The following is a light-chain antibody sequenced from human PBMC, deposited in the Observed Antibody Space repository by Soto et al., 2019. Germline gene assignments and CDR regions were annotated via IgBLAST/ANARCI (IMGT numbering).Light chain of an antibody. V-gene: IGKV3-11*01. CDR1: QSVSSF. J-gene: IGKJ4*01. CDR3: QQRGDWPLT. CDR2: DAS. Sequence: EIVLTQSPATLSLSPGERAALSCRASQSVSSFLAWYQQKPGQAPRLLIYDASHRATGIPARFSGGGSGTDFTLTISNLEPEDFVVYYCQQRGDWPLTFGGGTKVEIK.